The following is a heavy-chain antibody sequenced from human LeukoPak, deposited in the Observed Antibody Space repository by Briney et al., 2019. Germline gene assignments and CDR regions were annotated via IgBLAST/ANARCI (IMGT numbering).Heavy chain of an antibody. CDR3: ARGGAVPQMTRGYYYYYGRDV. Sequence: SETLSLTCAVYGGSFSGYYWSWIRQPPGKGLEWIGEINHSGSTNYNPSLKSRVTISVDTSKNQFSLKLSSVTAADTAVYYCARGGAVPQMTRGYYYYYGRDVGGKGTTVTVSS. CDR1: GGSFSGYY. V-gene: IGHV4-34*01. CDR2: INHSGST. D-gene: IGHD3-16*01. J-gene: IGHJ6*04.